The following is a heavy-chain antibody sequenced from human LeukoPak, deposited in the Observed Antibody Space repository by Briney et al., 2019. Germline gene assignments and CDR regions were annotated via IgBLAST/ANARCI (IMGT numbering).Heavy chain of an antibody. J-gene: IGHJ6*03. CDR2: INHSGST. CDR3: ARSRYSNYVHYYYYYMDV. CDR1: GGSFSGYY. D-gene: IGHD4-11*01. Sequence: PSETLSLTCAVYGGSFSGYYWSWIRQPPGKGLEWIGEINHSGSTNYNPSLKSRVTISVDTSKNQFSLKLSSVTAADTAVYYCARSRYSNYVHYYYYYMDVWGKGTTVTVSS. V-gene: IGHV4-34*01.